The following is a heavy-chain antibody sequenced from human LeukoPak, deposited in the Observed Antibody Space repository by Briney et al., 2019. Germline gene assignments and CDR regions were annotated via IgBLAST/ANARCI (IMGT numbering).Heavy chain of an antibody. D-gene: IGHD6-19*01. V-gene: IGHV1-8*01. CDR3: ARGKTRKRIAVAGLYYYYCYMDV. CDR1: GYTFTSYV. J-gene: IGHJ6*03. Sequence: ASVKVSCKASGYTFTSYVINWVRPAAGQGREWMGWMNPNSGNTGYAQKFQGRVTMTRNTSISTAYMELSSLRSEDTAVYYCARGKTRKRIAVAGLYYYYCYMDVWGKGTTVTVSS. CDR2: MNPNSGNT.